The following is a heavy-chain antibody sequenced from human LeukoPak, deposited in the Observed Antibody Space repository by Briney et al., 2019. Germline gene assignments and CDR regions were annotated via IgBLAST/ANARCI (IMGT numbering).Heavy chain of an antibody. D-gene: IGHD3-3*01. J-gene: IGHJ4*02. V-gene: IGHV1-18*01. CDR3: ARGPYDFWSTHRPEQQLVGVLFY. Sequence: ASVKVSCKASGYTFTSYGISWVRQAPGQGLEWMGWISAYNGNTNYAQKLQGRVTMTTDTSTSTAYMELRSLRSDDTAVYYCARGPYDFWSTHRPEQQLVGVLFYWGQGTLVTVSS. CDR1: GYTFTSYG. CDR2: ISAYNGNT.